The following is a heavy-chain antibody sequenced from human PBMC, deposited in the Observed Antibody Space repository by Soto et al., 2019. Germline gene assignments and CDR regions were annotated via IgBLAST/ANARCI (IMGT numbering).Heavy chain of an antibody. Sequence: SNNYYWAWIRQPPGKGLAWIASIYYDGSTYYNPSLKSRVTISIDTSKNQFSLRLRSVTAADTAIYYCAKVVVAATRHTDFDSWGQGTMVTVYS. CDR1: SNNYY. D-gene: IGHD2-15*01. J-gene: IGHJ4*02. V-gene: IGHV4-39*01. CDR2: IYYDGST. CDR3: AKVVVAATRHTDFDS.